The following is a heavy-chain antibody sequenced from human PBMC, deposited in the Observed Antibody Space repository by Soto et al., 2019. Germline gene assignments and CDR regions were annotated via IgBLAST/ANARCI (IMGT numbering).Heavy chain of an antibody. CDR2: ISGSGGST. V-gene: IGHV3-23*01. CDR3: AKDGVEMAPNHFDY. CDR1: GFTFSSYA. D-gene: IGHD5-12*01. J-gene: IGHJ4*02. Sequence: GASVKVSCAASGFTFSSYAMSWVRQAPGKGLEWVSAISGSGGSTYYADSVKGRFTISRDNSKNTLYLQMNSLGAEDTAVYYCAKDGVEMAPNHFDYWGQGTLVTVSS.